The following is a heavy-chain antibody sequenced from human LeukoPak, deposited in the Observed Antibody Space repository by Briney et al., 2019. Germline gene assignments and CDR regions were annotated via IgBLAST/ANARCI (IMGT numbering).Heavy chain of an antibody. J-gene: IGHJ4*02. Sequence: PSETLSLTCTVSGGSIDGYYWNWIRQPAGRGPEWIGRIYSKGSTNSNPSLRSRITMSVDTSKSQFSLKVSSVTAADTAVYYCARVSSSSGYYFDYWGQGTLVTVSS. CDR3: ARVSSSSGYYFDY. V-gene: IGHV4-4*07. CDR2: IYSKGST. CDR1: GGSIDGYY. D-gene: IGHD6-19*01.